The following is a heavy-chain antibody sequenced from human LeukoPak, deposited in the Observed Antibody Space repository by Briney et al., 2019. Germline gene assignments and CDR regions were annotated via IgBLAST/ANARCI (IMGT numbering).Heavy chain of an antibody. J-gene: IGHJ4*02. CDR2: IYPGDSDT. Sequence: GESLKISCKGSGYSFTSYWIGWVRQMPGKGLEWMGIIYPGDSDTRYSPSFQGQVTISADKSISTAYLQWSSLKASDTAVYYCARAGYCSGGSCYSGDYWGQGTLVTVSS. CDR1: GYSFTSYW. CDR3: ARAGYCSGGSCYSGDY. D-gene: IGHD2-15*01. V-gene: IGHV5-51*01.